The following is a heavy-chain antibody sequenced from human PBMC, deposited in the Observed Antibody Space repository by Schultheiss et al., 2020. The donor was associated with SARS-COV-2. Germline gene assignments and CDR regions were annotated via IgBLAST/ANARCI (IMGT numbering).Heavy chain of an antibody. D-gene: IGHD2-2*01. CDR1: GYTFTGYY. CDR2: INPNSGGT. V-gene: IGHV1-2*02. CDR3: ARDRESTTSCYTGPCYYYYMDV. J-gene: IGHJ6*03. Sequence: ASVKVSCKASGYTFTGYYVHWVRQAPGQGLEWMGWINPNSGGTNYAQKFQGRVTMTRDTSISTAYMELSSLRSDDTAVYYCARDRESTTSCYTGPCYYYYMDVWGKGTTVTVSS.